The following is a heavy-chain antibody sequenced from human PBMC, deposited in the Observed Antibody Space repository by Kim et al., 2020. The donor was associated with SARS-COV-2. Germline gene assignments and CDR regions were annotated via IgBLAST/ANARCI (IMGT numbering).Heavy chain of an antibody. V-gene: IGHV3-53*01. CDR3: ARGGYCSSTSCYQFYYYYGMDV. CDR2: IYSGGST. J-gene: IGHJ6*02. D-gene: IGHD2-2*01. CDR1: GFTVSSNY. Sequence: GGSLRLSCAASGFTVSSNYMSWVRQAPGKGLEWVSVIYSGGSTYYADSVKGRFTISRDNSKNTLYLQMNSLRAEDTAVYYCARGGYCSSTSCYQFYYYYGMDVWGQGTTVTVSS.